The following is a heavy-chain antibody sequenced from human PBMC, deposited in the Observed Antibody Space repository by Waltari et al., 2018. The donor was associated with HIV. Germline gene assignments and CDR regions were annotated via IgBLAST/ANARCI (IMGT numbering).Heavy chain of an antibody. J-gene: IGHJ4*02. Sequence: QLQLQESGPGLVKPSETLSLTCTVPGGSISSSSYYWGWLRQPTGKGLEWIGSIYYSGSTYYNPSLKSRVTISVDTSKNQFSLKLSSVTAADTAVYYCARVLSCSSTSCYGAFDYWGQGTLVTVSS. D-gene: IGHD2-2*01. V-gene: IGHV4-39*01. CDR1: GGSISSSSYY. CDR3: ARVLSCSSTSCYGAFDY. CDR2: IYYSGST.